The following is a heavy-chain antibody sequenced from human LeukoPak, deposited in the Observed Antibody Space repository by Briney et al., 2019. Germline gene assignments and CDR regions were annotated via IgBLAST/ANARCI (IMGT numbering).Heavy chain of an antibody. CDR1: GYTFTSYG. Sequence: GASVKVSRKASGYTFTSYGIIWVRQAPGQGLEWMGWISAYNGNTNYAQKLQGRVTMTTDTSTSTAYMELRSLRSDDTAVYYCARDEYDYVWGSYRLIDYWGQGTLVTVSS. CDR3: ARDEYDYVWGSYRLIDY. V-gene: IGHV1-18*01. D-gene: IGHD3-16*02. J-gene: IGHJ4*02. CDR2: ISAYNGNT.